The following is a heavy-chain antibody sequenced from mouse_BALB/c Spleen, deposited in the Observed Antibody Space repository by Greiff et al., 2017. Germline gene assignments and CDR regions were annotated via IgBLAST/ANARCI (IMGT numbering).Heavy chain of an antibody. V-gene: IGHV3-6*02. J-gene: IGHJ2*01. CDR3: ARTYDYDLYYFDY. CDR2: ISYDGSN. Sequence: EVQVVESGPGLVKPSQSLSLTCSVTGYSITSGYYWNWIRQFPGNKLEWMGYISYDGSNNYNPSLKNRISITRDTSKNQFFLKLNSVTTEDTATYYCARTYDYDLYYFDYWGQGTTLTVSS. D-gene: IGHD2-4*01. CDR1: GYSITSGYY.